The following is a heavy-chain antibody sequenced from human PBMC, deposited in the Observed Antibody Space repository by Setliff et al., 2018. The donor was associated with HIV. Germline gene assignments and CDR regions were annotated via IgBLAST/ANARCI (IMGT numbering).Heavy chain of an antibody. CDR3: ARGMDYYDTSGYYQYYFDY. J-gene: IGHJ4*02. CDR1: GYSFNDYY. CDR2: INPKSDGT. V-gene: IGHV1-2*04. Sequence: ASVKVSCKASGYSFNDYYIHWVRQAPGQGLEWMGWINPKSDGTNYAQKFQGWITMTRDTSISTAYLALSRLRSDDTAVYYCARGMDYYDTSGYYQYYFDYWGQGTLVTVSS. D-gene: IGHD3-22*01.